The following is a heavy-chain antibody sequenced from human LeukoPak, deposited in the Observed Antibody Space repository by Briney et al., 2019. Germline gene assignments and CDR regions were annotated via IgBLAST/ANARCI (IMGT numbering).Heavy chain of an antibody. CDR3: AKAPMEDSWYIHFDF. D-gene: IGHD6-13*01. V-gene: IGHV3-23*03. Sequence: GGSLRLSCATSGFTFSTYWMSWLRQAPGKGLEWVSVIYSGGSTYYADSVKGRFTISRDNSKNTLYLQINSLRVEDTAIYYCAKAPMEDSWYIHFDFWGQGTLVTVSS. J-gene: IGHJ4*02. CDR2: IYSGGST. CDR1: GFTFSTYW.